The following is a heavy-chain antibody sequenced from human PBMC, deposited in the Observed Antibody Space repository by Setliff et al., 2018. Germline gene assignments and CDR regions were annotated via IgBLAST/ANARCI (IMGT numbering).Heavy chain of an antibody. Sequence: ASVKVSCKVSGYTLTELSMHWVRQAPGKGLEWMGGFDPEDGETIYAQKFQGRVTMTEDTSTDTAYMELSSLRSEDTAVHYCATNSGGNTIDAFDIWGQGTMVTVSS. D-gene: IGHD2-15*01. V-gene: IGHV1-24*01. CDR2: FDPEDGET. J-gene: IGHJ3*02. CDR3: ATNSGGNTIDAFDI. CDR1: GYTLTELS.